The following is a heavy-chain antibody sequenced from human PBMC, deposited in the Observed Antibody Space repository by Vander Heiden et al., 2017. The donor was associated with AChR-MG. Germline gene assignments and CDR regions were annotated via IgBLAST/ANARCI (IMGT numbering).Heavy chain of an antibody. CDR1: GFTVSSNY. CDR2: IYSGGST. V-gene: IGHV3-53*01. J-gene: IGHJ4*02. D-gene: IGHD3-22*01. CDR3: ARGYYDSSGYYYTLH. Sequence: EVQLVESGGGLIQPGGSLRLSCAASGFTVSSNYMSWGRQAPGKGLEWVSVIYSGGSTYYADSVKGRFTISRDNSKNTLYLQMNSLRAEDTAVYYCARGYYDSSGYYYTLHWGQGTLVTVSS.